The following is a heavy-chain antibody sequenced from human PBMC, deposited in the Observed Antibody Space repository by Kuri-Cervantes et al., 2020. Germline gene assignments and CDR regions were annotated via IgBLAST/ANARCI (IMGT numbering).Heavy chain of an antibody. CDR2: ISYDGSNK. Sequence: GGSLRLSCAASGFTFSSYGMHWVRQAPGKGLEWVAVISYDGSNKYYADSVKGRFTISRDNAKNSLYLQMNSLRAEDTAVYYCARAGYSSSWKSGYNWFDPWGQGTLVTVSS. CDR1: GFTFSSYG. CDR3: ARAGYSSSWKSGYNWFDP. V-gene: IGHV3-30*03. J-gene: IGHJ5*02. D-gene: IGHD6-13*01.